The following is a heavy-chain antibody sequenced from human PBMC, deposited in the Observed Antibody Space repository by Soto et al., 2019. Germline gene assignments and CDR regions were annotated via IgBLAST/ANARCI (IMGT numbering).Heavy chain of an antibody. CDR1: GFSLSTGGLG. CDR2: IYWDDDK. J-gene: IGHJ6*02. D-gene: IGHD2-21*02. V-gene: IGHV2-5*02. Sequence: QITLKESGPTLVKPTQTLTLACTFSGFSLSTGGLGVGWIRQPPGKALEWLALIYWDDDKRYSPSLKSRLTITKDTSKNQVVLTMTNMHPVDTATYYCAHSRCGGDCLQSYSSHYFYGMDVWGQGTTVTVSS. CDR3: AHSRCGGDCLQSYSSHYFYGMDV.